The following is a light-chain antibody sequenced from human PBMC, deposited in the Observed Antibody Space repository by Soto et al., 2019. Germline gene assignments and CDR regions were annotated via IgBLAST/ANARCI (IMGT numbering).Light chain of an antibody. CDR1: SSDVGGYNY. CDR3: SSYTSSSTPYV. CDR2: EVS. Sequence: QSVLTQPASVSGSPGQSITISFTGTSSDVGGYNYVSWYQQHPGKDPKLMIYEVSNRPSGVSNRFSGSKSGNTASLTISGLQAEDEADYYCSSYTSSSTPYVCGTGTKVTVL. J-gene: IGLJ1*01. V-gene: IGLV2-14*01.